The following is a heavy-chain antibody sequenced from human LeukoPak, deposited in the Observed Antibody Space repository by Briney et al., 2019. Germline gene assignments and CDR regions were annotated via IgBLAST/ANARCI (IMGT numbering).Heavy chain of an antibody. D-gene: IGHD3-10*01. CDR3: AKDVDPYYGSGSSGLDY. CDR1: GFTFSSYG. Sequence: PGGSLRLSCAASGFTFSSYGMHWVRQAPGKGLESVAVISYDGSNKYYADSVKGRFTISRDNSKNTLYLQMNSLRAEDTAVYYCAKDVDPYYGSGSSGLDYWGQGTLVTVSS. V-gene: IGHV3-30*18. CDR2: ISYDGSNK. J-gene: IGHJ4*02.